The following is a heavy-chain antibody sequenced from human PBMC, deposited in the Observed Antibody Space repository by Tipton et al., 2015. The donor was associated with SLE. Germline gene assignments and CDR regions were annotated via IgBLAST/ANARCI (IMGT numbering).Heavy chain of an antibody. CDR3: ARGSEYNLY. CDR2: IKHDGSEK. V-gene: IGHV3-7*01. CDR1: GGSISSSSYY. D-gene: IGHD1-1*01. Sequence: TLSLTCTVSGGSISSSSYYWGWIRQPPGKGLEWVANIKHDGSEKYYEDSVKGRFTISRDNAKNSLYLQMNSLRAEDTAVYYCARGSEYNLYWGQGTLVTVSS. J-gene: IGHJ4*02.